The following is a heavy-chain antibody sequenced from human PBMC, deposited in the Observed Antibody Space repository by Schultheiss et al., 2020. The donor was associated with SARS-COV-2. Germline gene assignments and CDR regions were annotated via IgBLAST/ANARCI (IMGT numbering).Heavy chain of an antibody. Sequence: GGSLRLSCAASGFTFSSYAMHWVRQAPGKGLEYVSAISSNGGSTYYADSVKGRFTISRDNAKNSLYLQMNSLRAEDTAVYYCAKDGPANTNYGLDVWGQGTTVTVSS. V-gene: IGHV3-64*04. D-gene: IGHD1-1*01. CDR3: AKDGPANTNYGLDV. CDR2: ISSNGGST. J-gene: IGHJ6*02. CDR1: GFTFSSYA.